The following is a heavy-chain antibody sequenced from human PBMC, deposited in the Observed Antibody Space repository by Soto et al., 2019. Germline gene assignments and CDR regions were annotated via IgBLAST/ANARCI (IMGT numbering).Heavy chain of an antibody. V-gene: IGHV5-10-1*01. D-gene: IGHD4-17*01. J-gene: IGHJ3*02. CDR1: GYSFTSYW. CDR3: ATKLRWPYAFDI. Sequence: LGESLKISCKGSGYSFTSYWISWVRQMPGKGLEWMGRIDPSDSYTNYSPSFQGHVTISADKSISTAYLQWSSLKASDTAMYYCATKLRWPYAFDIWGQGTMVTVSS. CDR2: IDPSDSYT.